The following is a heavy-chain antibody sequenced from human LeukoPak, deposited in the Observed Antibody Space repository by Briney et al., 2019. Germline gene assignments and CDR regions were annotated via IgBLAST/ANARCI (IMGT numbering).Heavy chain of an antibody. CDR2: ISGRGGST. CDR3: AKDLGAGYYYYYYYMDV. J-gene: IGHJ6*03. CDR1: GFTFSSYA. D-gene: IGHD3-16*01. V-gene: IGHV3-23*01. Sequence: GGSLRLSCAASGFTFSSYAMSWVRQAPGKGREWVSAISGRGGSTYYTDSVKGRFTIARDNSKNTLYQQMNSRRAEDTAVYYCAKDLGAGYYYYYYYMDVWGKGTTVTVSS.